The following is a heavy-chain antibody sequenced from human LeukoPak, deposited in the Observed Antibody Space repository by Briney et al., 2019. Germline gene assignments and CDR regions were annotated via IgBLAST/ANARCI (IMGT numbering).Heavy chain of an antibody. Sequence: GGSLRLSCAASGFTFSSYSMNWVRQAPGKGLEWVSSISSSSSYIYYADSVKGRFTISRANAKNSLYLQMNSLRAEDTAVYYCARDGVTMVRGQYFDYWGQGTLVTVSS. CDR3: ARDGVTMVRGQYFDY. D-gene: IGHD3-10*01. V-gene: IGHV3-21*01. J-gene: IGHJ4*02. CDR1: GFTFSSYS. CDR2: ISSSSSYI.